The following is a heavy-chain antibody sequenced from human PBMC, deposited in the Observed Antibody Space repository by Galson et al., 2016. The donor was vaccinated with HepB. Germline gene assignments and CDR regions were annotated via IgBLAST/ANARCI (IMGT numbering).Heavy chain of an antibody. CDR2: IYPHDSDT. V-gene: IGHV5-51*01. J-gene: IGHJ4*02. D-gene: IGHD3-22*01. CDR1: GYTFINYW. CDR3: ARLNPQYYYNSSGYVEY. Sequence: QSGAEVKKPGESLKISCRGSGYTFINYWIGWVRQMPGKRLEWMGNIYPHDSDTRYSPNFQGQVTMSADKSINTSYLQWSSLKPSDNAIYYCARLNPQYYYNSSGYVEYWGQGTQVTVSS.